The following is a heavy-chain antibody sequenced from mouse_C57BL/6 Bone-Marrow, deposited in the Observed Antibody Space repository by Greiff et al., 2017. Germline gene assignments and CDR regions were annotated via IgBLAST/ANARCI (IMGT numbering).Heavy chain of an antibody. CDR2: IIPNYGTT. Sequence: EVQGVESGPELVKPGASVKISCKASGYSFTDYNMNWVKQSNGTSLEWIGVIIPNYGTTSYNQKLKGKATLTVDQSSSTAYMQRNSLTSEDSAVYYGAPQYYSRSYGFAYGGQGTLVTVSA. D-gene: IGHD1-1*01. V-gene: IGHV1-39*01. J-gene: IGHJ3*01. CDR3: APQYYSRSYGFAY. CDR1: GYSFTDYN.